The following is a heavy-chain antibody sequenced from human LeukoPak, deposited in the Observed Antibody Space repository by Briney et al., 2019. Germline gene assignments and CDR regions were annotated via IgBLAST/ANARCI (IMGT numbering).Heavy chain of an antibody. V-gene: IGHV3-21*01. CDR3: ARAFGGYSYGCGY. CDR1: GFTFSSYS. CDR2: ISSSSSYI. J-gene: IGHJ4*02. D-gene: IGHD5-18*01. Sequence: TGGSLRLSCAASGFTFSSYSMNWVRQAPGKGLEWVSSISSSSSYIYYADSVKGRFTISRDNAKNSLYLQMNSLRAEDTAVYYCARAFGGYSYGCGYWGQGTLVTVSS.